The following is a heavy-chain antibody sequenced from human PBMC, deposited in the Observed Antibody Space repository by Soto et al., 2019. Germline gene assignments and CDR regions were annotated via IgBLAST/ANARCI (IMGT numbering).Heavy chain of an antibody. CDR1: GGTFSSYA. CDR3: ATLGPYYYDSSGYYWPDY. D-gene: IGHD3-22*01. Sequence: ASVKVSCKASGGTFSSYAISWVRQAPGQGLEWMGGIIPIFGTANYAQKFQGRVTITADESTSTAYMELSSLRSEDTAVYYCATLGPYYYDSSGYYWPDYWGQGTLVTVSS. J-gene: IGHJ4*02. CDR2: IIPIFGTA. V-gene: IGHV1-69*13.